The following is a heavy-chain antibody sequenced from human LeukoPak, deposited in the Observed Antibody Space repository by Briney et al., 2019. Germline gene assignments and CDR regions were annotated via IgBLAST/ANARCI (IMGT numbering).Heavy chain of an antibody. CDR2: ISYDGSNK. CDR3: AKSVATTYYIDS. J-gene: IGHJ4*02. Sequence: GGSLRLSCAASVFTFSDSAMHWVRQAPAKGLEWVAVISYDGSNKYYADSVKGRFTISRDNSRNTMYLQMDSLRGDVTAVYYFAKSVATTYYIDSWGQGTLVTVSS. V-gene: IGHV3-30*18. D-gene: IGHD5-12*01. CDR1: VFTFSDSA.